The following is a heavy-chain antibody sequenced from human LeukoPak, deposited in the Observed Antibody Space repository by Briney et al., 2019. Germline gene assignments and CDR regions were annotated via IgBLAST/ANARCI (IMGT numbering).Heavy chain of an antibody. Sequence: GGSLRLSCAESGFTFSSYGMQWVRQAPGKGLEWVAVIWYDGSNKYYADSVKGRFTISRDNSKNTLYLQMNSLRAEDTAVYYCAREGTGTTLAPDAFDIWGQGTMVTVSS. J-gene: IGHJ3*02. D-gene: IGHD1-7*01. CDR3: AREGTGTTLAPDAFDI. CDR2: IWYDGSNK. CDR1: GFTFSSYG. V-gene: IGHV3-33*01.